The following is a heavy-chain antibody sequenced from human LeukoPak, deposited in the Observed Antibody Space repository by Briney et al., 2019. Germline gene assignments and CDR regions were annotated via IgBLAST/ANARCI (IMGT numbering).Heavy chain of an antibody. CDR1: GFTFSDHY. J-gene: IGHJ3*02. CDR3: ARVRYCSSTTCRGAFDI. V-gene: IGHV3-72*01. CDR2: TRNKANSYTT. D-gene: IGHD2-2*01. Sequence: GGSLRLSCAASGFTFSDHYMDWVRQAPGKGLEWVGRTRNKANSYTTEYAASVKGRFTISRADSENALYLQMNSLKTEDTAVYYCARVRYCSSTTCRGAFDIWGQGTMVTVSS.